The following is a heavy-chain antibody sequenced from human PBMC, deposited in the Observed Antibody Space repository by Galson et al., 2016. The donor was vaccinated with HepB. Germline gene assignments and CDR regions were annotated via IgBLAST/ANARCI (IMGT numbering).Heavy chain of an antibody. CDR3: ARSTYSFHY. Sequence: ETLSLTCSVSGGSINSYYWSWIRQPPGKGLEWIGFIFSSGSTKYNPSLRGRVILSVDTSKNQFSLKLTSVTAADTARYYWARSTYSFHYWGQGILVTVSS. CDR2: IFSSGST. J-gene: IGHJ4*02. V-gene: IGHV4-59*01. D-gene: IGHD2-2*01. CDR1: GGSINSYY.